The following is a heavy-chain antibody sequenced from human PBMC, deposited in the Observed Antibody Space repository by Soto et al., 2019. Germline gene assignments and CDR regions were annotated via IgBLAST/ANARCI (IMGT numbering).Heavy chain of an antibody. J-gene: IGHJ6*02. D-gene: IGHD1-1*01. CDR3: ARAEMATTRYGMDV. CDR1: GGTFSSYA. Sequence: QVQLVQSGAEVKKPGSSVNVSCKASGGTFSSYAISWVRQAPGQGLEWMGGIIPIFGTANYAQKCQGRGTSAADESTSTAYMELSILRSEDTAVYYCARAEMATTRYGMDVWGQGTTVTVSS. CDR2: IIPIFGTA. V-gene: IGHV1-69*01.